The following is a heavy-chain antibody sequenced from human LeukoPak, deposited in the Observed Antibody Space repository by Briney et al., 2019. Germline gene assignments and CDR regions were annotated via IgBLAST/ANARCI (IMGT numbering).Heavy chain of an antibody. J-gene: IGHJ6*03. CDR2: INHSGST. Sequence: PSETLSLTCAVYGGSFSGYYWSWIRQPPGKGLEWIGEINHSGSTNYNPSLKSRVTISVDTSKNQFSLKLSSVTAADTAVYYCARGVVIIPLRYYYYMDVWGKGTTVTVSS. CDR3: ARGVVIIPLRYYYYMDV. V-gene: IGHV4-34*01. D-gene: IGHD3-3*01. CDR1: GGSFSGYY.